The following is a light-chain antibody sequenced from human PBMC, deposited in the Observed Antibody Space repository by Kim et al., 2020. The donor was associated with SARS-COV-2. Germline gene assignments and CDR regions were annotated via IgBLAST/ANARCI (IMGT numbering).Light chain of an antibody. CDR3: NSRDSRRNRV. Sequence: SSELTQDPAVSVALGQTVRITCQGDSLRSYYASWYQQKPGQAPVPVIYGKNNRPSGIPDRFSGSSSGNTASLTITGAQAEDEADYYRNSRDSRRNRVFGG. CDR1: SLRSYY. V-gene: IGLV3-19*01. CDR2: GKN. J-gene: IGLJ3*02.